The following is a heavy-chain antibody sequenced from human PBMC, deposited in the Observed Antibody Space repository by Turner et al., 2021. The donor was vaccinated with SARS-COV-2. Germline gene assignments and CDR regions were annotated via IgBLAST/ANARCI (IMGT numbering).Heavy chain of an antibody. J-gene: IGHJ6*02. CDR1: GGSISSSSYY. CDR3: ARLMDTAMDYYGTDV. Sequence: QLQLQESGPGLVKPSETPSLTCTVSGGSISSSSYYWGWIRQPPGKGLEWIGNIYYSGRAYYNPSLKSRVTISVDPSKNQFSLKLTSVTAADTAVYYCARLMDTAMDYYGTDVWGQGTTVTVSS. CDR2: IYYSGRA. D-gene: IGHD5-18*01. V-gene: IGHV4-39*01.